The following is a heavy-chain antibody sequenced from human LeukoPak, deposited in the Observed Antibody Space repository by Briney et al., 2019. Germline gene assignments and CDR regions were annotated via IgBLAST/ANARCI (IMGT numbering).Heavy chain of an antibody. V-gene: IGHV3-43*02. CDR1: RFTSDDFG. Sequence: PGGSLRLSXATSRFTSDDFGIHWVRQAQGKGLEWVCFISADGTSTFYADSVRGRFTISRDNSKNSLYLQMNSLRTEDTAFYYCAKETDNWGQGTLVTVSS. J-gene: IGHJ4*02. CDR3: AKETDN. CDR2: ISADGTST.